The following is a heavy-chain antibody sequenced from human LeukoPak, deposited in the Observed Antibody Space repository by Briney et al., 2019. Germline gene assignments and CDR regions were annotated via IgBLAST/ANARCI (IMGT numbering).Heavy chain of an antibody. J-gene: IGHJ4*02. CDR3: ATIGLRLPSYPLGY. CDR2: LYGGGST. D-gene: IGHD2-21*01. CDR1: GFTVSSSS. Sequence: GGSLRLSCAAPGFTVSSSSITWVRQAPRQGLEWGSILYGGGSTFYADSVKSRFTISRDTSKNTVYLQMDSLRAEDTAVYYCATIGLRLPSYPLGYWGQGTLVTVSS. V-gene: IGHV3-53*01.